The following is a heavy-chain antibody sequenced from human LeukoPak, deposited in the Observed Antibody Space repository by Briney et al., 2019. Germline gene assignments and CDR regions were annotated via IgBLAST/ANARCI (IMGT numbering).Heavy chain of an antibody. Sequence: GGSLRLSCAASGFTFSSYWMSWVRQAPGKGLEWVANIKQDGSEKYYVDSVKGRFTISRDNAKNSLYLQMNSLRGEDTAVYYCARVRSPGYYYGMDVWGQGTTVTVSS. CDR3: ARVRSPGYYYGMDV. CDR2: IKQDGSEK. J-gene: IGHJ6*02. V-gene: IGHV3-7*01. CDR1: GFTFSSYW.